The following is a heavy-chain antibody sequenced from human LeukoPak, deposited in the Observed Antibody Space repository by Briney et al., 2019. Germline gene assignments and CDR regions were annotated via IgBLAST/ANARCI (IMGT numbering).Heavy chain of an antibody. Sequence: GGSLRLSCAAFGFTFSSYSMNWVRQAPGKGLEWVSYISSSSSTIYYADSVKGRFTISRDNAKDSLYLQMTSLRAEDTAVYYCGSGVGYESCGYYEYWGQGTLVTVSS. CDR3: GSGVGYESCGYYEY. D-gene: IGHD3-22*01. CDR2: ISSSSSTI. J-gene: IGHJ4*02. V-gene: IGHV3-48*01. CDR1: GFTFSSYS.